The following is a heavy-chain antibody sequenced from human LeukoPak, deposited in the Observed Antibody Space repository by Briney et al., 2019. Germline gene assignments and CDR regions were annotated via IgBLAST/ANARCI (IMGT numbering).Heavy chain of an antibody. CDR2: IKKDGSEK. D-gene: IGHD6-13*01. V-gene: IGHV3-7*01. CDR1: GFTFSSYW. J-gene: IGHJ4*02. Sequence: GGSLTLSCAASGFTFSSYWMSWVRQAPGKGLEWVANIKKDGSEKYYVDSVKGRFTISRENAKNSLYLQMNSLRAEDTAVYYCARGRPKYSSSWYADYWGQGTLVTVSS. CDR3: ARGRPKYSSSWYADY.